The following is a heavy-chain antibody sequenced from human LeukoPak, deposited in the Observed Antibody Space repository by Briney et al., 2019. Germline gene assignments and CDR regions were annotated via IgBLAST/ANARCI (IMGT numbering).Heavy chain of an antibody. Sequence: RASVKVSCKASGYTFTGYYMHWVRQAPGQGLEWMGWINPNSGGTNYAQKFQGRVTMTRDTSISTAYMELSRLRSDDTAVYYCASPSYQLLPYYYYGMDVWGRGTTVTVSS. D-gene: IGHD2-2*01. CDR2: INPNSGGT. J-gene: IGHJ6*02. CDR1: GYTFTGYY. V-gene: IGHV1-2*02. CDR3: ASPSYQLLPYYYYGMDV.